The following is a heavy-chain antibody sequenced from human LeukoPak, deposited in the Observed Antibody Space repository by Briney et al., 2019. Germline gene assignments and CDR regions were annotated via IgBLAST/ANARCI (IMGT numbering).Heavy chain of an antibody. CDR1: GFTFSSYA. D-gene: IGHD3-16*02. J-gene: IGHJ4*02. CDR3: ARDLTFGGVIVYYFDY. CDR2: ISYDGSSK. Sequence: GGSLRLSCAASGFTFSSYAMHWVRQAPGKGLEWVAVISYDGSSKYYADSVKGRFTISRDNSKNTLYLQMNSLRAEDTAVYYCARDLTFGGVIVYYFDYWGQGTLVTVSS. V-gene: IGHV3-30-3*01.